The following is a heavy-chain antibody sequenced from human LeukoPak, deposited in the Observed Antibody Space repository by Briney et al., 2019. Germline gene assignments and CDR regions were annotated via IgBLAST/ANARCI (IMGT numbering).Heavy chain of an antibody. CDR2: INTDGTVT. Sequence: GGSLRLSCAASGFTVSKYWMLWVRQAPGKELESVSRINTDGTVTTYADSVKGRFTVSRDNADNTMFLQMNSVRDEDTAVYYCATKQWLAPPPDSWGQGTPVTVSS. V-gene: IGHV3-74*01. J-gene: IGHJ4*02. D-gene: IGHD6-19*01. CDR1: GFTVSKYW. CDR3: ATKQWLAPPPDS.